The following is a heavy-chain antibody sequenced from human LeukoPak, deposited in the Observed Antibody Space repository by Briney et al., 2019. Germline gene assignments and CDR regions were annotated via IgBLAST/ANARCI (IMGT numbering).Heavy chain of an antibody. CDR3: AREPQDIVVVPAASFAVAS. J-gene: IGHJ4*02. CDR1: GGTFSSYA. V-gene: IGHV1-69*04. Sequence: ASVKVSCKASGGTFSSYAISWVRQAPGQRLGWMGRIIPILGIANYAQKFQGRGTITADKSTSTAYMELSSLRSEDTAVYYCAREPQDIVVVPAASFAVASWGQGTLVTVSS. CDR2: IIPILGIA. D-gene: IGHD2-2*01.